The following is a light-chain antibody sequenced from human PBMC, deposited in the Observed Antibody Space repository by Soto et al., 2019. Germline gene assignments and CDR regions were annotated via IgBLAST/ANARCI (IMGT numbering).Light chain of an antibody. Sequence: DIVMTQSPATLSVSPGERASLSCRASQSVSRNLAWYQQKPGQAPRLLIYGASTRATGIPARFSGSGSGTEFTLTISSLQSEDFAVYYCQQYNNWPRTFGQGTKVDI. CDR3: QQYNNWPRT. J-gene: IGKJ1*01. CDR2: GAS. CDR1: QSVSRN. V-gene: IGKV3-15*01.